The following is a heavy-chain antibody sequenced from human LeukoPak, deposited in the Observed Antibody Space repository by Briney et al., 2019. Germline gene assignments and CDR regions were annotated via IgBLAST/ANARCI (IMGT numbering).Heavy chain of an antibody. CDR3: ARVRHYDFWSGYYFDY. CDR1: GGTFSSYA. Sequence: SVKVSSKASGGTFSSYAISWVRQAPGQGLEWMGRIIPIFGTANYAQKFQCRVTITTDESTSTAYMELSSLRSEDTAVYYCARVRHYDFWSGYYFDYWGQGTLVTVSS. V-gene: IGHV1-69*05. CDR2: IIPIFGTA. J-gene: IGHJ4*02. D-gene: IGHD3-3*01.